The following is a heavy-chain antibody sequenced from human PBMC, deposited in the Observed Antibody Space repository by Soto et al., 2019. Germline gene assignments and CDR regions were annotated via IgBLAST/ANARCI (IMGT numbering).Heavy chain of an antibody. V-gene: IGHV3-30-3*01. D-gene: IGHD3-22*01. CDR1: GFTFSSYA. Sequence: GGSLRLSCAASGFTFSSYAMHWVRQAPGKGLEWVAVISYDGSNKYYADSVKGRFTISRDNSKNTLCLQMNSLRAEDTAVYYCARGRRLYYYDSSGQRDAFDIWGQGTMATVSS. CDR3: ARGRRLYYYDSSGQRDAFDI. CDR2: ISYDGSNK. J-gene: IGHJ3*02.